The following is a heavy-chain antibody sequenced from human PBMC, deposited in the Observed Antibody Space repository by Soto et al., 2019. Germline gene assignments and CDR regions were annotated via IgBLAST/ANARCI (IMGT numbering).Heavy chain of an antibody. Sequence: EVQLVESGGGLVQPGGTLRLSCAASGCAFGSYWMSWVRQAPVKGLEWVGNIKQDGSEKNYVDFMEGRFTISRDNAENSPYLQMNSLRAEDTAVYYCARIASAGRGWDVWGQGTTVVVSS. J-gene: IGHJ6*02. V-gene: IGHV3-7*01. CDR2: IKQDGSEK. CDR1: GCAFGSYW. D-gene: IGHD6-13*01. CDR3: ARIASAGRGWDV.